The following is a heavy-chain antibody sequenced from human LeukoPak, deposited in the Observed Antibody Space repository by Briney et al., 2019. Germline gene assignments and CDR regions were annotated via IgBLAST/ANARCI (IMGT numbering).Heavy chain of an antibody. D-gene: IGHD3-10*01. J-gene: IGHJ5*02. V-gene: IGHV4-39*07. CDR2: IYYSGTT. CDR1: GGSISSSSYY. CDR3: ARVNTLIRGIGWFDP. Sequence: SETLSLTCNVSGGSISSSSYYWGWIRQPPGKGLELIGHIYYSGTTYYNPSLKSRVTISVDTSKNQFSLKLSSVTAADTAVYYCARVNTLIRGIGWFDPWGQGILVTVSS.